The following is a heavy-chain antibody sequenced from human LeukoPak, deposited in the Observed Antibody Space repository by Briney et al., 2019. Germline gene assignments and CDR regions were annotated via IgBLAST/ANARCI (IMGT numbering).Heavy chain of an antibody. CDR2: INPNSGGT. Sequence: GASVKVSCKASGYTFTGYYMHRVRQAPGQGLEWMGWINPNSGGTNHAQKFQGRVTMTRDTSISTAYMELSRLRSDDTAVYYCARDRPLDADDYYGFYYFDYWGQGTLVTVSS. CDR1: GYTFTGYY. V-gene: IGHV1-2*02. J-gene: IGHJ4*02. D-gene: IGHD3-10*01. CDR3: ARDRPLDADDYYGFYYFDY.